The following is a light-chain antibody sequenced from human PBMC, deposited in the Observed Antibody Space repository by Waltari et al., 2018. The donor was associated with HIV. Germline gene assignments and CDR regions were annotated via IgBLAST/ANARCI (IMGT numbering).Light chain of an antibody. CDR1: KLGDKY. CDR3: QAWDSSTSVV. Sequence: SYALTQPPSVSVSPGQTASITCPGDKLGDKYACWYQQKPGQSPVLVIYQDSKRPSGIPERFSGSNSGNTATLTISGTQAMDEADYYCQAWDSSTSVVFGGGTKLTVL. CDR2: QDS. J-gene: IGLJ2*01. V-gene: IGLV3-1*01.